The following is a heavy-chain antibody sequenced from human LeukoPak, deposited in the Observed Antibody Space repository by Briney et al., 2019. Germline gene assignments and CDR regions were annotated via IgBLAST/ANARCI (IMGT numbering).Heavy chain of an antibody. Sequence: GGSLRLSCAASGFIFSSYWMSWVRQAPGKGLEWVANIKQDGSEKYYVDSVKGRFTISRDNAKNSLYLQMNSLRAEDTAVYYCARDLSRGYSSGWYDAFDIWGQGTMVTVSS. V-gene: IGHV3-7*01. J-gene: IGHJ3*02. CDR2: IKQDGSEK. CDR1: GFIFSSYW. CDR3: ARDLSRGYSSGWYDAFDI. D-gene: IGHD6-19*01.